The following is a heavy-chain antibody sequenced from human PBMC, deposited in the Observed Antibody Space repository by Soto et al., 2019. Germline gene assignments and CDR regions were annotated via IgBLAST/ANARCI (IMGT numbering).Heavy chain of an antibody. CDR1: GGSISSYY. V-gene: IGHV4-59*01. Sequence: PSETLSLTCTVSGGSISSYYWSWIRQPPGKGLEWIGYMYNTGSTIYNPXXXXXXXXXXXXXXXQFSLKLNSVTAADTAVYYCAXXXSGYSGAECYPLDVWGQGTMVTVSS. J-gene: IGHJ6*02. D-gene: IGHD2-21*01. CDR2: MYNTGST. CDR3: AXXXSGYSGAECYPLDV.